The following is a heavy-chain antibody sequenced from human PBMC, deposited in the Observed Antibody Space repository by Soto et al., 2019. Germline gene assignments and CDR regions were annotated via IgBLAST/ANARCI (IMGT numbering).Heavy chain of an antibody. V-gene: IGHV4-38-2*02. Sequence: PSETLSLTCVVSSYSISSGFLWAWIRQPPGKGLEWVGSIYHTGDTHYNPSLRSQVSMSVDTSKNQFSLRLTSLTAADTAVYFCARDTNSLDLWGRGILVTVSS. CDR3: ARDTNSLDL. D-gene: IGHD2-8*01. CDR1: SYSISSGFL. J-gene: IGHJ5*02. CDR2: IYHTGDT.